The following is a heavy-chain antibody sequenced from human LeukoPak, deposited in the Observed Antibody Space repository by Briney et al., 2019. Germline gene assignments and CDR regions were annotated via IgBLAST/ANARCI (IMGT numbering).Heavy chain of an antibody. V-gene: IGHV3-48*01. D-gene: IGHD5-18*01. CDR2: ISSSSSTI. J-gene: IGHJ4*02. Sequence: GGSLRLSCAASGFTFSSYSMNWVRQAPGKGLEWVSYISSSSSTIYYADSVKGRFTISRDNAKNSLYLQMNSLRAEDTAVYYCARDKLDTAMGNFDYWGQGTLVTVSS. CDR1: GFTFSSYS. CDR3: ARDKLDTAMGNFDY.